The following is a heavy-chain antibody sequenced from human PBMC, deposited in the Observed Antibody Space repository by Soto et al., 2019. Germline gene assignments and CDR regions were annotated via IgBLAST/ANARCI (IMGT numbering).Heavy chain of an antibody. D-gene: IGHD2-15*01. V-gene: IGHV3-30-3*01. J-gene: IGHJ1*01. CDR3: AGDRGLGSWAYFQH. CDR2: ISYDGSNK. CDR1: GFTFSSYA. Sequence: QVQLVESGGGVVQPGRSLRLSCAASGFTFSSYAMHWVRQAPGKGLEWVAVISYDGSNKYYADSVKGRFTISRDNSKNTLYLRMDSLRAEDTAVYYCAGDRGLGSWAYFQHWGQGTLVTVS.